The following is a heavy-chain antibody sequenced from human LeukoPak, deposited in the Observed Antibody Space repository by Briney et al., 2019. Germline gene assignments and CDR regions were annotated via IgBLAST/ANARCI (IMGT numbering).Heavy chain of an antibody. V-gene: IGHV4-59*01. Sequence: PSETLSLTCTVSGGSISSYYWSWIRQPPGKGLEWIGYIYYSGSTNYNPSLKSRVTISVDTSKNQFSLKLSSVTAADTAVYYCARTKGLKDGIAATDYWGQGTLVTVSS. D-gene: IGHD6-13*01. J-gene: IGHJ4*02. CDR3: ARTKGLKDGIAATDY. CDR2: IYYSGST. CDR1: GGSISSYY.